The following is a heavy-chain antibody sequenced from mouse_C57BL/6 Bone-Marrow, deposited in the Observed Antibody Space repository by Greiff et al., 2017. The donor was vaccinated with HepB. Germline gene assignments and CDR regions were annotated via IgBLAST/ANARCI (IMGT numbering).Heavy chain of an antibody. CDR1: GYSITSGYY. CDR3: ASHYGSSLYAMDY. V-gene: IGHV3-6*01. D-gene: IGHD1-1*01. J-gene: IGHJ4*01. Sequence: EVKLQESGPGLVKPSQSLSLTCSVTGYSITSGYYWNWIRQFPGNKLEWMGYISYDGSNNYNPSLKNRISITRDTSKNQFFLKLNSVTTEDTATYYCASHYGSSLYAMDYWGQGTSVTVSS. CDR2: ISYDGSN.